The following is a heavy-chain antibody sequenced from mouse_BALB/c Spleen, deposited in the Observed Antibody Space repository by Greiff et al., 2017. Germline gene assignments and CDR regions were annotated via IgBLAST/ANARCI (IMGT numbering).Heavy chain of an antibody. CDR2: ISSGGSYT. D-gene: IGHD1-1*01. CDR1: GFTFSSYT. CDR3: TREDYYGSSSAWFAY. V-gene: IGHV5-6-4*01. J-gene: IGHJ3*01. Sequence: EVKLMESGGGLVKPGGSLKLSCAASGFTFSSYTMSWVRQTPEKRLEWVATISSGGSYTYYPDSVKGRFTISRDNAKNTLYLQMSSLKSEDTAMYYCTREDYYGSSSAWFAYWGQGTLVTVSA.